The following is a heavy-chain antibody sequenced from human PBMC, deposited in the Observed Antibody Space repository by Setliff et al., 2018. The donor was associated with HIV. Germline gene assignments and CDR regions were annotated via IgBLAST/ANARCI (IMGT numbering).Heavy chain of an antibody. D-gene: IGHD2-2*01. CDR2: LYSGGST. Sequence: GGSVRLSCAASGFTVSSNYMSWVRQAPGKGLEWVSVLYSGGSTYYADSVKGRFTISRDNSKNTVHLQMNSLRAEDTAVYYCATALYCSSTSCYIAFDIWGQGTMVTVSS. V-gene: IGHV3-53*01. CDR1: GFTVSSNY. J-gene: IGHJ3*02. CDR3: ATALYCSSTSCYIAFDI.